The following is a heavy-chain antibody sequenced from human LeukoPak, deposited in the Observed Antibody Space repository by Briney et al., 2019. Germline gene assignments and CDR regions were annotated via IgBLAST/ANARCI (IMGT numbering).Heavy chain of an antibody. CDR2: IKQDGSEK. D-gene: IGHD3-10*01. V-gene: IGHV3-7*04. CDR1: GFTFSSYW. J-gene: IGHJ4*02. Sequence: GGSLRLSCAASGFTFSSYWMSWVRQAPGKGLEWVANIKQDGSEKYYVDSVKGRFTISRDNAKNSLYLQMNSLRAEDTAVYYCARAAYYGSGKTFDYWGQGTLVTVSS. CDR3: ARAAYYGSGKTFDY.